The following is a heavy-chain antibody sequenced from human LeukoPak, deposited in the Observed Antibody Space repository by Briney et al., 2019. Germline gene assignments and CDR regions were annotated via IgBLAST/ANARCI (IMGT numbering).Heavy chain of an antibody. V-gene: IGHV3-7*01. CDR3: ARDLVVVTPEAFDY. CDR1: GFTFSSYG. CDR2: IKEDGGEK. D-gene: IGHD2-21*02. J-gene: IGHJ4*02. Sequence: GGSLRLSCAASGFTFSSYGMSWVRQAPGKGLEWVANIKEDGGEKYYVDSVKGRFTISRDNAKNSLYLQMNSLRAEDTAVYYCARDLVVVTPEAFDYWGQGTLVTVSS.